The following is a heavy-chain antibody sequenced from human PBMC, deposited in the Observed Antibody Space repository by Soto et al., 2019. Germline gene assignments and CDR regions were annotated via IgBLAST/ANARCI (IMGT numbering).Heavy chain of an antibody. V-gene: IGHV3-23*01. D-gene: IGHD3-3*01. CDR1: GFTFSSYA. CDR3: AKVPDVLRFLEWSDLYYFDY. J-gene: IGHJ4*02. CDR2: ISGSGGST. Sequence: GGSLRLSCAASGFTFSSYAMSWVRQAPGKGLEWVSAISGSGGSTYYADSVKGRFTISRDNSKNTLYLQMNSLRAEDTAVYYCAKVPDVLRFLEWSDLYYFDYWGQGSLVTVSS.